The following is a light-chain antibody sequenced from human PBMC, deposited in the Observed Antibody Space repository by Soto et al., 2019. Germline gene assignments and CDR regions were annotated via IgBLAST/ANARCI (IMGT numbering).Light chain of an antibody. CDR2: DVN. J-gene: IGLJ7*01. CDR3: MLAYSGPSI. CDR1: TGAVTSGHY. Sequence: QAVVTQEPSLTVSPGGTVTLTCGSSTGAVTSGHYPYWFQVKPGQAPRTLLYDVNTKHSWTPARFSGSLLGSKAALTLSGAQREDEAACYSMLAYSGPSIFGRGTQLTVL. V-gene: IGLV7-46*01.